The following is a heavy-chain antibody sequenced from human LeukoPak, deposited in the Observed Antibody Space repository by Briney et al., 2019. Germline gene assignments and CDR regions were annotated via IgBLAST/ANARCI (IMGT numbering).Heavy chain of an antibody. J-gene: IGHJ5*02. D-gene: IGHD2-2*01. CDR1: GGSISSGSYY. V-gene: IGHV4-61*02. CDR2: IYTSGST. CDR3: ARGESAGYCSSTSCSHWFDP. Sequence: PSETLSLTCTVSGGSISSGSYYWSWIRQPAGKGLEWIGRIYTSGSTNYNPSLKTRVTISVDTSKNQFSLKLGSVTAADTAVYYCARGESAGYCSSTSCSHWFDPWGQGTLVTVSS.